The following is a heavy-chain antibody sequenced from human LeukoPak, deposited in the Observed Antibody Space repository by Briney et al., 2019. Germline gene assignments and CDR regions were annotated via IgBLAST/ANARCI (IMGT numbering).Heavy chain of an antibody. CDR1: EFTFSSYS. D-gene: IGHD2-15*01. CDR3: ARDGPSEGGTIVVVVAAHFDY. V-gene: IGHV3-48*01. J-gene: IGHJ4*02. Sequence: GGSLRLSCAASEFTFSSYSMNWVRQAPGKGLEWVSYITNSGNSKSYADSVKGRFTISRDNTRNSLYLQMNGLRAEDTAVYYCARDGPSEGGTIVVVVAAHFDYWGQGTLVTVSS. CDR2: ITNSGNSK.